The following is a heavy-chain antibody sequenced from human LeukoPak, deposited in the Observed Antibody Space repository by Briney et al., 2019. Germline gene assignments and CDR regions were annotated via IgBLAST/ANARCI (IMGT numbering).Heavy chain of an antibody. D-gene: IGHD2-15*01. V-gene: IGHV4-59*02. CDR3: ARIHRYCSGGACYVLDN. Sequence: SETLSLTCTVSGGSVSGYYWGWIRQPPGRGLEWIGYVYYSGSTNYNPSFKSRITISVDTSRNQFSLQLSSVTAADTAVYYCARIHRYCSGGACYVLDNWGQGTLVAVSS. J-gene: IGHJ4*02. CDR2: VYYSGST. CDR1: GGSVSGYY.